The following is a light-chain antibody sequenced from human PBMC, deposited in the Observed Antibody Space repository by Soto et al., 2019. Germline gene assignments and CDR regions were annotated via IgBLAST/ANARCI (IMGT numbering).Light chain of an antibody. CDR2: GAS. CDR1: RNINRK. J-gene: IGKJ4*01. CDR3: QQYYDYPPLI. Sequence: EIVMTQSPATLSVSPGERATLSCRASRNINRKLAWYQQKPGQAPRLLIFGASTRATGIPARFSGSGSGTEFTLTISCLQSEDFAVYYCQQYYDYPPLIFGGGTKVEIK. V-gene: IGKV3-15*01.